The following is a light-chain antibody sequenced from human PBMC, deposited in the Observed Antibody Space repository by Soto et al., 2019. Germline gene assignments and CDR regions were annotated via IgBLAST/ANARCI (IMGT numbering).Light chain of an antibody. J-gene: IGLJ2*01. V-gene: IGLV2-8*01. CDR3: SSYAGSNKLL. CDR2: EVS. CDR1: SSDVGGYNY. Sequence: QSALTQPPSASGSPGQSVTISCTGTSSDVGGYNYVSWYQQHPGKAPKLMIYEVSKRPSGVPDRFSGSKSGNTASLTVSGLHAEDEADYYCSSYAGSNKLLFGGGTKLTVL.